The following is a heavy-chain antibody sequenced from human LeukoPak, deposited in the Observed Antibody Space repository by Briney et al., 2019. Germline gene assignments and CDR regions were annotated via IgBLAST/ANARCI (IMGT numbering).Heavy chain of an antibody. CDR1: GFTFSTYG. D-gene: IGHD2-15*01. V-gene: IGHV3-48*04. Sequence: GGSLRLSCAASGFTFSTYGIHWVRQAPGKGLEWVSYISRSGRIIKYEDSVKGRFTISRDNAKNSVYLQMNSLRAEDTAVYYCARGKSGYCSGGSCRHYFDYWGQGTLVTVSS. CDR2: ISRSGRII. CDR3: ARGKSGYCSGGSCRHYFDY. J-gene: IGHJ4*02.